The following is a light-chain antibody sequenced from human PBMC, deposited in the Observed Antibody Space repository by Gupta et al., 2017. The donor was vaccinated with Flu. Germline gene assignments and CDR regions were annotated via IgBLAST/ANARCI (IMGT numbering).Light chain of an antibody. CDR2: CAS. CDR1: HTVLYSSSNKNY. Sequence: SPGVCTSIRYKASHTVLYSSSNKNYLAWYQQRPGQAPKLLIYCASTRETGVPDRFSGSGSGTDFTLTISSLQPEDFAVYYCQQCYTTPRTFGPGTXVKL. J-gene: IGKJ1*01. CDR3: QQCYTTPRT. V-gene: IGKV4-1*01.